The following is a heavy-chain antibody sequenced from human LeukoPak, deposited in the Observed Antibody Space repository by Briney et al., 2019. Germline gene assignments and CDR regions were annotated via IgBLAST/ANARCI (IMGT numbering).Heavy chain of an antibody. Sequence: TSVKVSCKASGFTSTSSAMQWVRQARGQRLEWIGWIVVGSGNTNYAQKFQERVTITRDMSTSTAYMKLSSMRYEDTAVYYCAADTNYDFWSGYPPIAAALWGQGTLVTVSS. CDR2: IVVGSGNT. D-gene: IGHD3-3*01. V-gene: IGHV1-58*02. CDR3: AADTNYDFWSGYPPIAAAL. CDR1: GFTSTSSA. J-gene: IGHJ4*02.